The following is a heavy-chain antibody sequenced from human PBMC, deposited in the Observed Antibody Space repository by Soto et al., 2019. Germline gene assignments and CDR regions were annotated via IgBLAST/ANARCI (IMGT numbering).Heavy chain of an antibody. Sequence: GGSLRLSCAASGFIFDDYAMHWVRQTPGKGLEWVSGISWNSDNIGYADSVKGRFTISRDNANNSLYLQMNSLTPEDTALYYCAKARFGNLYYYYMDVWGKGTTVTVSS. J-gene: IGHJ6*03. V-gene: IGHV3-9*01. CDR1: GFIFDDYA. D-gene: IGHD3-10*01. CDR2: ISWNSDNI. CDR3: AKARFGNLYYYYMDV.